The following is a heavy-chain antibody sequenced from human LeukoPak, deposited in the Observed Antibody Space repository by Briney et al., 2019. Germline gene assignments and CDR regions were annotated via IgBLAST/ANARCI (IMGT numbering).Heavy chain of an antibody. V-gene: IGHV3-7*04. Sequence: GGSLRLSCASSGFTFSSYWMSWVRQAPGKGLEWVANRTGDGSDNHYVDSVSGRLTIPRDNAKNSLYLQMNSLRAEDTAVYYCARDLGYYRADYWGQGTLVNVSS. J-gene: IGHJ4*02. D-gene: IGHD1-26*01. CDR3: ARDLGYYRADY. CDR1: GFTFSSYW. CDR2: RTGDGSDN.